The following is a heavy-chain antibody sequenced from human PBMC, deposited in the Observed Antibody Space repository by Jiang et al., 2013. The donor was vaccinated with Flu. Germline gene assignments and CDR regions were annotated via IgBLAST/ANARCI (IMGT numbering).Heavy chain of an antibody. CDR1: W. CDR3: SRDTFGPYDM. J-gene: IGHJ3*02. D-gene: IGHD3-10*01. CDR2: AKGDGSVI. Sequence: WMHWVRQVPGRDVMWVARAKGDGSVITYADSVKGRFTIYRDNSQNTLFLQMNSLRDEDTGLYYCSRDTFGPYDMWGQGTMVIVSS. V-gene: IGHV3-74*01.